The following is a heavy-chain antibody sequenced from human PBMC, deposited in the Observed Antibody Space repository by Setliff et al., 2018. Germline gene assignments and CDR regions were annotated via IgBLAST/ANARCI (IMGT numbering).Heavy chain of an antibody. J-gene: IGHJ4*02. V-gene: IGHV3-48*03. Sequence: PGGSLRLSCAVSGFIFSSYEMNWVRQAPGKGLEWVSSITTSGSATYYAESVRGRFTISRDNAKNSLYLQMNSLRAEDTAVYYCARDQGSYGYRAFDFWGQGTLVTVSS. D-gene: IGHD5-18*01. CDR1: GFIFSSYE. CDR3: ARDQGSYGYRAFDF. CDR2: ITTSGSAT.